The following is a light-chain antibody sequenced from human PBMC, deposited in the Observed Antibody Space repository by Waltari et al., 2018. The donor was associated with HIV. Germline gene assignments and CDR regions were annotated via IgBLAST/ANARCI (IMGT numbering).Light chain of an antibody. J-gene: IGKJ2*01. V-gene: IGKV3-11*01. Sequence: EIVLPQYPVTLSLSPGERAMFSCRASQSVGTYLAWYQQKPGQAPRLLVYDASNRATGIPARFSGSGSETDFTLSISSLEPEDFAVYFCQQRNSWPTFGQGTKLEI. CDR3: QQRNSWPT. CDR2: DAS. CDR1: QSVGTY.